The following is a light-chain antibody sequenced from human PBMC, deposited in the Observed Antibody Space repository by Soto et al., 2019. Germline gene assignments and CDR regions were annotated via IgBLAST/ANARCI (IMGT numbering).Light chain of an antibody. V-gene: IGKV1-17*03. J-gene: IGKJ4*01. CDR1: QDIKYY. CDR2: SAS. CDR3: LQHNSYPLT. Sequence: DLPMTQSPSAMSASVGDRVTISCRASQDIKYYLAWFQQKPGKVPKRLIYSASSLQSGVPSRFSGSGSGTKFTLTISGLQPEDSATYYCLQHNSYPLTFGGGTKVEIK.